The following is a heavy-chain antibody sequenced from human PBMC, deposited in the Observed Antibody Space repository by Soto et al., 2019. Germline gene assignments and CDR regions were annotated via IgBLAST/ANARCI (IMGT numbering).Heavy chain of an antibody. J-gene: IGHJ4*02. D-gene: IGHD3-22*01. CDR1: GGSITSYY. V-gene: IGHV4-59*01. Sequence: SETLSLTCTVSGGSITSYYWSWIRQPPGKGLEWIGYIHYSGSTNYNPSLKSRVTISVDTSKNQFSLQLSSVTAADTAVYYCARARSGYRLIFENWGQGTLVTVSS. CDR2: IHYSGST. CDR3: ARARSGYRLIFEN.